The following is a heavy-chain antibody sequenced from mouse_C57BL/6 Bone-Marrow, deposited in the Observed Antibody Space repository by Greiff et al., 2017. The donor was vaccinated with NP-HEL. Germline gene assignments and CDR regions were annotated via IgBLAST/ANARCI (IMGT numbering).Heavy chain of an antibody. CDR3: ARDPIPDY. Sequence: EVQRVESGGGLVKPGGSLKLSCAASGFTFSSYAMSWVRQTPEKRLEWVAIISDGGSYTYYPDNVKGRFTISRDNAKNNLYLQMSHLKSEDTAMYYCARDPIPDYWGQGTTLTVSS. V-gene: IGHV5-4*01. J-gene: IGHJ2*01. CDR1: GFTFSSYA. CDR2: ISDGGSYT.